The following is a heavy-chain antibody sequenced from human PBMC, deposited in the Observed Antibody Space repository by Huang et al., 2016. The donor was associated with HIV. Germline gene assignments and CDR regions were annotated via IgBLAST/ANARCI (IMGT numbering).Heavy chain of an antibody. Sequence: QVQLQESGPGLLKPSETLSLNCIVSGDSVSSGSYYWSWIRQPPGKGLEWIGYFHYSESTSDTPSLKSRVTISIDTSKNQFSLKLTSVTAADTAVYYCARGWDAYFQHWGQGSLVIVSS. V-gene: IGHV4-61*01. CDR1: GDSVSSGSYY. CDR3: ARGWDAYFQH. D-gene: IGHD1-26*01. J-gene: IGHJ1*01. CDR2: FHYSEST.